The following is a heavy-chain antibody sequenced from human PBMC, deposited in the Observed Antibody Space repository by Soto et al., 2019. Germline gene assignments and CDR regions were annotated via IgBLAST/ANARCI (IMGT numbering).Heavy chain of an antibody. Sequence: QVQLVQSGAEVKKPGASVKVSCKASGYTFTSYGISWVRQAPGQGLEWMGWISAYNGNTNYAQKLQGRVTMTTDTTTSTAYMELTSLRSDDTAVYYCARDLIRRGYSCGSGDYWGQGTLVTVSS. J-gene: IGHJ4*02. CDR1: GYTFTSYG. D-gene: IGHD5-18*01. CDR3: ARDLIRRGYSCGSGDY. V-gene: IGHV1-18*01. CDR2: ISAYNGNT.